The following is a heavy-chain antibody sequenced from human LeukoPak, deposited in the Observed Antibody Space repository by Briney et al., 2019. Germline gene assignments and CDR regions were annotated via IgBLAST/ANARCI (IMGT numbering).Heavy chain of an antibody. CDR3: AKTLGYYYDSREALDP. Sequence: TGGSLRLSCAASGFTFSSYGMHWVRQAPGKGLEWVAFIRYDGSNKYYADSVKGRFTISRDNSKNTLYLQMNSLRAEDTAVYYCAKTLGYYYDSREALDPWGQGTLVTVSS. D-gene: IGHD3-22*01. V-gene: IGHV3-30*02. J-gene: IGHJ5*02. CDR1: GFTFSSYG. CDR2: IRYDGSNK.